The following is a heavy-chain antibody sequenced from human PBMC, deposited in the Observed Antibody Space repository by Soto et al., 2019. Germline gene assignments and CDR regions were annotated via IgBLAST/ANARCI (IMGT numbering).Heavy chain of an antibody. V-gene: IGHV3-48*02. D-gene: IGHD4-17*01. Sequence: EVQLVESGGGLVHPGGVPRPLWAGSWFTLRHLYLNLVPQASRKGLEWVSYITSDGGVTYYADSVKGRFSVSRDNDKKSLFLQMNSLRDEDTAVYYCARLPKGSTVTSWGQGTLVTVSS. CDR1: WFTLRHLY. J-gene: IGHJ4*02. CDR3: ARLPKGSTVTS. CDR2: ITSDGGVT.